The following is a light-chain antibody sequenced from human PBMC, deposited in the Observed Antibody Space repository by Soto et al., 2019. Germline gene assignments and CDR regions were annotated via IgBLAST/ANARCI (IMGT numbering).Light chain of an antibody. Sequence: EIVLTQSPGTLSLSPGERATLSCRASQSVSSSYLAWYQQKPGQAPRLRIYGASSRATGIPDRFSGSGSGIDFTLTISRLEPEDFAVYSCQQGRTFGQGTKVEIK. CDR1: QSVSSSY. CDR2: GAS. V-gene: IGKV3-20*01. CDR3: QQGRT. J-gene: IGKJ1*01.